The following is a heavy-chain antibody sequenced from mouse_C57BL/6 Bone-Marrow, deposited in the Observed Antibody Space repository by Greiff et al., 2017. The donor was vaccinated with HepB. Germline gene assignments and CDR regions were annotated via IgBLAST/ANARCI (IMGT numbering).Heavy chain of an antibody. CDR2: IYWDDDK. Sequence: QVTLKESGPGILQSSQTLSLTCSFSGFSLSTSGMGVSWIRQPSGKGLEWLAHIYWDDDKRYNPSLKSRLTISKDTSRNQVFLKITSVDTADTATYYCARSRYYGSSYLHYFDYWGQGTTLTVSS. CDR3: ARSRYYGSSYLHYFDY. D-gene: IGHD1-1*01. J-gene: IGHJ2*01. CDR1: GFSLSTSGMG. V-gene: IGHV8-12*01.